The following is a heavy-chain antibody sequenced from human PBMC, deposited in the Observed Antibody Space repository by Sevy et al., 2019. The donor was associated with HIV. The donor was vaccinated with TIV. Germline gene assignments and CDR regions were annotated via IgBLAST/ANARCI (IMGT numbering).Heavy chain of an antibody. J-gene: IGHJ6*02. V-gene: IGHV3-30*18. CDR2: ISNDGSDK. Sequence: GGSLRLSCAAAGFTFSRYGMHWARQAPGKGLEWVAVISNDGSDKEYADSVKGRFTVSRDNSKDTVYLQMNSLGLEDTAVYYCVNSRGRYEGSSWLYYYYIMDVWGQGTTVTVSS. CDR3: VNSRGRYEGSSWLYYYYIMDV. D-gene: IGHD6-13*01. CDR1: GFTFSRYG.